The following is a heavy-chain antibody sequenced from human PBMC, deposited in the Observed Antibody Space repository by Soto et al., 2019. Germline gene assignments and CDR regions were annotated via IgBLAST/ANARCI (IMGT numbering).Heavy chain of an antibody. CDR1: ACSVTSEPDY. CDR2: IYYTGST. CDR3: APQGRLERRSFSALFV. J-gene: IGHJ6*04. V-gene: IGHV4-31*03. Sequence: LPRTACACSVTSEPDYFTLVRRLPGKGLEWIVYIYYTGSTYYSPSLRSRVSISRDTSKNQFSLRLTSVTAADTAVYYCAPQGRLERRSFSALFVWGKRTLVIVSS.